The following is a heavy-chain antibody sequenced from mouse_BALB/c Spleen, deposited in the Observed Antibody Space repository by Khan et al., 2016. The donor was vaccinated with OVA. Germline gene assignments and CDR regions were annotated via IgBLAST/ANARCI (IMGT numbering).Heavy chain of an antibody. CDR2: ISYSGNT. Sequence: EVQLQESGPGLVKPSQSLSLTCTVTGYSITSEYTWNWIRQFPGNKLEWMGFISYSGNTRYNPSLKSRIPITRDPSKNQFLLQLNSVTSEDTATYYCTRKDYYDYDPFPYWGQGTLVTVSA. CDR3: TRKDYYDYDPFPY. V-gene: IGHV3-2*02. CDR1: GYSITSEYT. J-gene: IGHJ3*01. D-gene: IGHD2-4*01.